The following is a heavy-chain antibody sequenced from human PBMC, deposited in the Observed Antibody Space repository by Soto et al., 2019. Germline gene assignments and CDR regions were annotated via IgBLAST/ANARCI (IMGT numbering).Heavy chain of an antibody. D-gene: IGHD2-21*01. CDR2: MNSDGTIT. Sequence: DVQLVESGGTLVQPGGSLRLSCAASGFTFSTYWMNWVRQVPGKGLVCLAGMNSDGTITNYADSVKGRFTISRDNVKNSLSLQMNGLRVEDTAVYYCTRLSGDHVAFFSYGMGVWGRGTTVTVSS. J-gene: IGHJ6*02. V-gene: IGHV3-74*01. CDR1: GFTFSTYW. CDR3: TRLSGDHVAFFSYGMGV.